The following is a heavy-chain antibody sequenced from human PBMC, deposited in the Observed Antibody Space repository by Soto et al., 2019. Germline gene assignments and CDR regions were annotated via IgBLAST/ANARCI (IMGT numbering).Heavy chain of an antibody. D-gene: IGHD3-16*01. J-gene: IGHJ5*02. CDR1: GYTFTSYG. CDR3: AREEDDYIWGAPRGWFDP. CDR2: ISAYNGNT. V-gene: IGHV1-18*01. Sequence: QVQLVQSGAEVKKPGASVKVSCKASGYTFTSYGISWVRQAPGQGLEWMGWISAYNGNTNYAQKLQGRVTMTTDTSTSTAYMELRSLRSDDTAVYYCAREEDDYIWGAPRGWFDPWGQGTLVTVSS.